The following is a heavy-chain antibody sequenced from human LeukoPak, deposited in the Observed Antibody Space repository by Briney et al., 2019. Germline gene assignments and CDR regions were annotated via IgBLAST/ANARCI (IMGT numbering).Heavy chain of an antibody. D-gene: IGHD3-10*01. Sequence: SETLSLACTVSGGSISSGSYYWGWIRQPPGKGLEWIGSIYHSGSTYYNPSLKSRVTISVDTSKNQFSLKLSSVTAADTAVYYCASTEAGSGSLPTYYYYMDVWGKGTTVTVSS. CDR3: ASTEAGSGSLPTYYYYMDV. CDR1: GGSISSGSYY. V-gene: IGHV4-39*01. J-gene: IGHJ6*03. CDR2: IYHSGST.